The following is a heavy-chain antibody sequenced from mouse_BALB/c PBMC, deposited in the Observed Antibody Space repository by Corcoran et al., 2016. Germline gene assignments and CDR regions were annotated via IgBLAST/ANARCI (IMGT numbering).Heavy chain of an antibody. Sequence: EVQLQQSGPELVKPGASVKMSCKASGYTFTSYVMHWVKQKPGQGLEWIGYINPYNDGTKYNEKFKGKATLTSDKSSSTAYMELSSLTSEDSAVYYCARSGRLQGYAMDYWGQGTSVTVSS. CDR3: ARSGRLQGYAMDY. J-gene: IGHJ4*01. CDR1: GYTFTSYV. V-gene: IGHV1S136*01. CDR2: INPYNDGT. D-gene: IGHD1-2*01.